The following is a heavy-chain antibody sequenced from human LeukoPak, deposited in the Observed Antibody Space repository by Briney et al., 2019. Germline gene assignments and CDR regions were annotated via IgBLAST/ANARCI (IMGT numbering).Heavy chain of an antibody. Sequence: SETLSLTCTVSGGSISSYYWSWIRQPPGKGLEWIGYIYYSGSTNYNPSLKSRVTISVDTSKTQFSLKLSSVTAADTAVYYCARGRYSYGYMFDYWGQGTLVTVSS. V-gene: IGHV4-59*01. CDR2: IYYSGST. D-gene: IGHD5-18*01. CDR3: ARGRYSYGYMFDY. CDR1: GGSISSYY. J-gene: IGHJ4*02.